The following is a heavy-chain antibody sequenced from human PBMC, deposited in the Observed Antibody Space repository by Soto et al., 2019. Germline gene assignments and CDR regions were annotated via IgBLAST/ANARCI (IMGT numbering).Heavy chain of an antibody. D-gene: IGHD5-12*01. V-gene: IGHV1-8*01. CDR3: ARRGYSGYDLPY. CDR1: GYTFTSYD. Sequence: ASVKVSCKASGYTFTSYDINWVRQATGQGLEWMGWMNPNSGNTGYAQKFQGRVTMTRSTSISTAYMELSSLRSEDTAVYYCARRGYSGYDLPYWGQGTLVTVSS. J-gene: IGHJ4*02. CDR2: MNPNSGNT.